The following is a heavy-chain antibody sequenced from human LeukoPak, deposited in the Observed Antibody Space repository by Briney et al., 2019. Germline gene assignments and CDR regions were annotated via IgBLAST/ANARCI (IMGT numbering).Heavy chain of an antibody. CDR3: ARGPHGSGHIDS. V-gene: IGHV3-7*01. D-gene: IGHD3-10*01. CDR2: IRQDGSEK. J-gene: IGHJ4*02. CDR1: GFVFDTYW. Sequence: GGPLRLSCAASGFVFDTYWMNWVRQAPGKGLEWVANIRQDGSEKFYVDSVKGRFTISRDNAKKSLYLQMNNLRADDTAVYYCARGPHGSGHIDSWGQGALVTVSS.